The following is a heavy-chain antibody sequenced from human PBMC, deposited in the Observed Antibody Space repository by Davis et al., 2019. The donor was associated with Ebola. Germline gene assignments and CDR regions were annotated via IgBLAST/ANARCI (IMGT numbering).Heavy chain of an antibody. CDR3: AREGATNTDYYYGMDV. CDR1: GFIFSIHW. CDR2: IKEDGIEK. Sequence: GRSLTLSCPASGFIFSIHWMNWVRHAPGNGLGWVANIKEDGIEKYYVDSVKGRFTIPRDNAKNSLYLQMNGLRAEDTAVYYVAREGATNTDYYYGMDVWGKGTTVTVSS. J-gene: IGHJ6*04. V-gene: IGHV3-7*01. D-gene: IGHD2-8*01.